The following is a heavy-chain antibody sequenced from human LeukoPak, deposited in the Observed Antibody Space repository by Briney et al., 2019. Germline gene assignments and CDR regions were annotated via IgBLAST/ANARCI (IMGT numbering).Heavy chain of an antibody. CDR1: GFTLSSYW. D-gene: IGHD4-17*01. Sequence: GGSLRLSCAASGFTLSSYWMSWVRQTPGKGLEWVANIKQDGSEKYYVDSVKGRFTISRDNAKNSLYLQMNSLKTEDTAVYYCTTDLTQSYGDTGDAFDIWGQGTMVTVSS. J-gene: IGHJ3*02. CDR3: TTDLTQSYGDTGDAFDI. CDR2: IKQDGSEK. V-gene: IGHV3-7*03.